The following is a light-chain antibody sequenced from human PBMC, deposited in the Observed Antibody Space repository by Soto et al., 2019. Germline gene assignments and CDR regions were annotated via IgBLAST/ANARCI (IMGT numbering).Light chain of an antibody. V-gene: IGKV3-15*01. CDR3: RQYNDWPPAT. CDR1: QSVTDN. Sequence: EVVMTQSPATLSVSPGERATLSCRASQSVTDNLAWYQQTPGQAPRLLIYGASTRATGIPARFSGSGSGTEFTLTISSLQSEDFAIYYCRQYNDWPPATFGQGTKLE. J-gene: IGKJ2*01. CDR2: GAS.